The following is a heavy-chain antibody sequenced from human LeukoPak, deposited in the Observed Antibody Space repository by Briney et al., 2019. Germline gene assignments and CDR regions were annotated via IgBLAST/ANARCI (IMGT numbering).Heavy chain of an antibody. V-gene: IGHV3-30-3*01. J-gene: IGHJ4*02. CDR1: GFTFSNYA. CDR2: ISYDGTSK. CDR3: TRDQSAGYSSSASSSWGRLGD. D-gene: IGHD6-13*01. Sequence: AGGSLRLSCAASGFTFSNYAIHWVRQAPGKGLEWVAVISYDGTSKYYEDSVKGRFTISRDNSKNTLYLQMSSLRTEDTAVYYCTRDQSAGYSSSASSSWGRLGDWGQGTLVTVSS.